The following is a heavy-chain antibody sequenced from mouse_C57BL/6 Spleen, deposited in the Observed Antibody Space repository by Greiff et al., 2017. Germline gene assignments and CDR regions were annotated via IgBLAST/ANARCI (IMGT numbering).Heavy chain of an antibody. D-gene: IGHD1-1*01. CDR1: GYSITSGYY. CDR2: ISYDGSN. J-gene: IGHJ1*03. Sequence: DVKLQESGPGLVKPSQSLSLTCSVTGYSITSGYYWNWIRQFPGNKLEWMGYISYDGSNNYNPSLKNRISITRDTSKNQFFLKLNSVTTEDTATYYCAREGGITTVVATDWYFDVWGTGTTVTVSS. V-gene: IGHV3-6*01. CDR3: AREGGITTVVATDWYFDV.